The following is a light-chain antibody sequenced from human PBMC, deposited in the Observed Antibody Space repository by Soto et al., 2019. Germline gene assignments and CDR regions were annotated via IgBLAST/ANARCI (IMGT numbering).Light chain of an antibody. CDR3: CSYAGSSTPYV. CDR1: SSDFGSYNL. V-gene: IGLV2-23*02. CDR2: EVS. J-gene: IGLJ1*01. Sequence: QSALTQPASVSVSPGQSITISCTGTSSDFGSYNLVSWYQQHPGKAPKLMIYEVSKRPSGVSNRFSGSKSGNTASLTISGLQAEDEADYYCCSYAGSSTPYVFGTGTKVTVL.